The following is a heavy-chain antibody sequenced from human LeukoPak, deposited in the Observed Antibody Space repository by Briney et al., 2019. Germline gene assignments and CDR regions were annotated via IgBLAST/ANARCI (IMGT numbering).Heavy chain of an antibody. CDR1: GFTFSSYG. CDR3: ARDTFYYFDY. J-gene: IGHJ4*02. D-gene: IGHD2/OR15-2a*01. V-gene: IGHV3-33*01. Sequence: PGGSLRLSCAASGFTFSSYGMHGVRQAPATGLEWVAVIWYDGSNNYYADSVKGRFTISRDNSKNTLYLQMNSLRAEDTAVYYCARDTFYYFDYWGQGTLVTVSS. CDR2: IWYDGSNN.